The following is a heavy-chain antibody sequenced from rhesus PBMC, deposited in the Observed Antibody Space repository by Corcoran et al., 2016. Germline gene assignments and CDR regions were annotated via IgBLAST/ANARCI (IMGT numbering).Heavy chain of an antibody. CDR1: GGSISDSYR. J-gene: IGHJ4*01. Sequence: QVQLPESGPGVVKPSETLSLTCAVSGGSISDSYRWSWIRQPPGKGLEWIGYIDGRSKRTNDIPARKSRVTISKETSKKQFSLKLSSVTAADTDVYYCARDRIVGATDYWGQGVLVTVSS. V-gene: IGHV4S10*01. D-gene: IGHD1-44*02. CDR3: ARDRIVGATDY. CDR2: IDGRSKRT.